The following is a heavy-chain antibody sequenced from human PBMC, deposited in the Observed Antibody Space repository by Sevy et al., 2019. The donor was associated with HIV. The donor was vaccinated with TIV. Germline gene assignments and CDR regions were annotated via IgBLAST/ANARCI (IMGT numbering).Heavy chain of an antibody. Sequence: GGSLRLSCAASGFTFSTYAMTWVRQAPGKGLEWDSVISFSGGSTYYADSVKGRFTISRDNSKNTLYLQMISLRAEDTAVYYCAKDLVSGTYYTGDFDYWGQGTLVTVSS. CDR3: AKDLVSGTYYTGDFDY. CDR2: ISFSGGST. V-gene: IGHV3-23*01. CDR1: GFTFSTYA. D-gene: IGHD3-10*01. J-gene: IGHJ4*02.